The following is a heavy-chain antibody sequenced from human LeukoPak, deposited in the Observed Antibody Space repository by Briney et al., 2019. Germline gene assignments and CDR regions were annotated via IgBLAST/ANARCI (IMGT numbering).Heavy chain of an antibody. CDR3: AKADRGWGVITKD. CDR2: IGGSGDFT. V-gene: IGHV3-23*01. D-gene: IGHD3-10*01. J-gene: IGHJ4*02. CDR1: GFTFSTYA. Sequence: PGRSLRLSCAASGFTFSTYAMSWVRQAPGKGLEWVSGIGGSGDFTYYAEYVRGRFTISRDNSKKTLYLQMNSLRAEDTAVYYCAKADRGWGVITKDWGQGTLVTVSS.